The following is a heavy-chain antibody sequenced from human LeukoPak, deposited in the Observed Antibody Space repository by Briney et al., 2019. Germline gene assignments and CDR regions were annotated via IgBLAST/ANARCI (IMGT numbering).Heavy chain of an antibody. V-gene: IGHV3-11*04. J-gene: IGHJ4*02. CDR1: GFIFSDYY. Sequence: KAGGSLRLSCVASGFIFSDYYMSWIRQAPGKGLEWVSYIGSSGSIMYSADSVKGRFTISRDNAKNSLYLEMNSLRAEDTAVYYCARDGGKRGYSSLSLGYSGYDGEQLFDYWGQGTLVTVSS. D-gene: IGHD5-12*01. CDR3: ARDGGKRGYSSLSLGYSGYDGEQLFDY. CDR2: IGSSGSIM.